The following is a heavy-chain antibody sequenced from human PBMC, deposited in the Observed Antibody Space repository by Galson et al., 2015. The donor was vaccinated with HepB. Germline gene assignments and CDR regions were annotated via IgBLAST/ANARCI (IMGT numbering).Heavy chain of an antibody. Sequence: SLRLSCAASGFTFSSYNMNWVRQAPGKGLEWVSSISSSGSYIYYADSLKGRFTISRGIAKNSLYLQMNSLRAEDTAVYYCARASGREGLDYWGQGALVTVSS. CDR3: ARASGREGLDY. J-gene: IGHJ4*02. CDR2: ISSSGSYI. D-gene: IGHD5-24*01. V-gene: IGHV3-21*01. CDR1: GFTFSSYN.